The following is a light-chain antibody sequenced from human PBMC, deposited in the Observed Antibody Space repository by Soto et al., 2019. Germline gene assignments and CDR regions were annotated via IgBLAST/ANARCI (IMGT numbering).Light chain of an antibody. CDR2: GNS. Sequence: SVLTQPPSVSVAPGQRVTISCTRSSSNIGAGYDVHWYQQLPGTAPKLLIYGNSNRPSGVPDRFSGSKSGTSASLAITGLQAEDEADYYCQSYDSSLSVFYVFGTGTKVTVL. CDR3: QSYDSSLSVFYV. V-gene: IGLV1-40*01. CDR1: SSNIGAGYD. J-gene: IGLJ1*01.